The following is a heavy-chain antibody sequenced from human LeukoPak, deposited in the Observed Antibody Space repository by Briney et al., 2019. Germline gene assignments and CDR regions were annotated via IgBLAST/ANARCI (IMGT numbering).Heavy chain of an antibody. Sequence: SETLSLTCSVSGGSISRSSYYWGWIRQPPGKGLEWIGYIYTSGGTNSIPSLKGRVTISIDTSKNQFSLKLSSVTAADSAVYYCARLTRLSTSPDRYYLDYWGQGTLVTVSS. V-gene: IGHV4-61*05. J-gene: IGHJ4*02. CDR3: ARLTRLSTSPDRYYLDY. D-gene: IGHD6-6*01. CDR1: GGSISRSSYY. CDR2: IYTSGGT.